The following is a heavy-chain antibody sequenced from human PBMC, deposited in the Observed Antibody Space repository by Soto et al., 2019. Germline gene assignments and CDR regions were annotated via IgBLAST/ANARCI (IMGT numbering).Heavy chain of an antibody. CDR2: IYYSGST. CDR1: GGSISSGGYY. CDR3: ARTDRIAAADY. J-gene: IGHJ4*02. Sequence: QVQLQESGPGLVKPSQTLSLTCTVSGGSISSGGYYWSWFRQHPGKGLEWIGYIYYSGSTYYNPSLKSRVTISVVTSKIQFSLKLSSVTAADTAVYYCARTDRIAAADYWGQGTLVTVSS. V-gene: IGHV4-31*03. D-gene: IGHD6-13*01.